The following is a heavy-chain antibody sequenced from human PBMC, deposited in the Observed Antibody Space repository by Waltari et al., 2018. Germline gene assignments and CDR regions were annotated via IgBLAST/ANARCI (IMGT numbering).Heavy chain of an antibody. Sequence: QVQLQESGPGLVKPSETLSLTCAVSGYSISSGYYWGWIRQPPGKGLEWIGSIYHSGITYYNPSLKSRVTISVDTSKNQFSLKLSSVTAADTAVYYCARAAGGDLDAFDIWGQGTMVTVSS. J-gene: IGHJ3*02. CDR2: IYHSGIT. CDR1: GYSISSGYY. V-gene: IGHV4-38-2*01. CDR3: ARAAGGDLDAFDI. D-gene: IGHD3-16*01.